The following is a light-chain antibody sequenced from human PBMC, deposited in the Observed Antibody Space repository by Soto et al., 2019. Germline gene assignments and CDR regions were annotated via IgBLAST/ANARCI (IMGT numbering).Light chain of an antibody. V-gene: IGKV1-8*01. CDR3: QQYYAYPRT. CDR1: QDIMNY. J-gene: IGKJ1*01. CDR2: AAS. Sequence: AIRMTQSPSSLSASPGDRVTITCRASQDIMNYLGWYQQKPGKAPNLLIYAASTLHSGVPSRFSGSRSGTDFTLTISRLQSEDFATYYCQQYYAYPRTFGQGTKVDIK.